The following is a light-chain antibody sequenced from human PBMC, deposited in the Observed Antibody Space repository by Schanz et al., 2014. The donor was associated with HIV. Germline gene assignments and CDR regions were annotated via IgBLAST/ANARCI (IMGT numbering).Light chain of an antibody. CDR1: TGAVTSAYY. V-gene: IGLV7-43*01. CDR3: LLYFGDSWL. CDR2: YTV. J-gene: IGLJ3*02. Sequence: AVVTQEPSLTVSPGGTVTLTCASSTGAVTSAYYPNWFQQKPGQAPRALIYYTVNKHSWTPARFSASLLGGKAALTLSGVQPEDEAEYYCLLYFGDSWLFGGGTKLTVL.